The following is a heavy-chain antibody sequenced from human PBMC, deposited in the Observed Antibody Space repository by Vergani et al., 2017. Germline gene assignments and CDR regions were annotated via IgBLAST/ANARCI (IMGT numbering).Heavy chain of an antibody. J-gene: IGHJ6*02. Sequence: QVQLQESGPGLVKPSETLSLTCTVSGGTFSSYTISWVRQAPGQGLEWMGRIIPILGIANYAQKIQGRVTITADKSTSTAYMELSSLRSEDTAVYYCARDYYDSSGFYYYYGMDVWGQGTTVTVSS. V-gene: IGHV1-69*09. CDR3: ARDYYDSSGFYYYYGMDV. D-gene: IGHD3-22*01. CDR2: IIPILGIA. CDR1: GGTFSSYT.